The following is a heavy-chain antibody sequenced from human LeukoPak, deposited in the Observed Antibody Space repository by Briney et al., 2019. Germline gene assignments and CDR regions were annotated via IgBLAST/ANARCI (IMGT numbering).Heavy chain of an antibody. J-gene: IGHJ4*02. CDR1: GCTFSNYE. CDR2: ISSTSNMI. D-gene: IGHD6-13*01. V-gene: IGHV3-48*03. Sequence: GGSLRLSCAASGCTFSNYEMNWVRQAPGKGLEWVSYISSTSNMIYYADSVRGRFTISSDNAENSLYLQMNSLRAEYSAVYYCAKASGSWYRYYFDNWGQGTLVTVSS. CDR3: AKASGSWYRYYFDN.